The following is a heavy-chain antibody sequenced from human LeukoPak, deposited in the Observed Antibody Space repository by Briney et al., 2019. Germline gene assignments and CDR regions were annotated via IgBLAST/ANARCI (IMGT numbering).Heavy chain of an antibody. D-gene: IGHD2/OR15-2a*01. V-gene: IGHV3-7*01. Sequence: GGSLRLSCAASGFTVSSNYISWVRQAPGKGLEWVANINQDEGEKYYVDSVKGRFTISRDNAKNSLYLQINSLRAEGTAVYYCARIYNIDSTVFRPFDCWGQGTLVTVSS. J-gene: IGHJ4*02. CDR2: INQDEGEK. CDR1: GFTVSSNY. CDR3: ARIYNIDSTVFRPFDC.